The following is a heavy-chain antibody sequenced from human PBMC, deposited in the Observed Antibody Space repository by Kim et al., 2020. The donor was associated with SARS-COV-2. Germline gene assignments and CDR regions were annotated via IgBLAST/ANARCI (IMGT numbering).Heavy chain of an antibody. J-gene: IGHJ4*02. V-gene: IGHV3-15*01. CDR3: TTFVGYCSSTSCYTFDY. D-gene: IGHD2-2*02. CDR1: GFTFSNAW. Sequence: GGSLRLSCAASGFTFSNAWMSWVRQAPGKGLEWVGRIKSKTDGGTTDYAAPVKCRFTISRDDSKNTLYLQMNSLKTEDTAVYYCTTFVGYCSSTSCYTFDYWGQGTLVTVSS. CDR2: IKSKTDGGTT.